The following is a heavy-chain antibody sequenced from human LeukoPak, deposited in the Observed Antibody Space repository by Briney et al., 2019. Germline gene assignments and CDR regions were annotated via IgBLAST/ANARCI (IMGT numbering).Heavy chain of an antibody. CDR2: INHSGST. D-gene: IGHD2-15*01. J-gene: IGHJ4*02. V-gene: IGHV4-34*01. CDR1: GGSFSGYY. Sequence: SETLPLTCAVYGGSFSGYYWSWIRQPPGKGLEWIGEINHSGSTNYNPSLKSRVTISVDTSKNQFSLKLSSVTAADTAVYYCARAGSGLPEYYFDYWGQGTLVTVSS. CDR3: ARAGSGLPEYYFDY.